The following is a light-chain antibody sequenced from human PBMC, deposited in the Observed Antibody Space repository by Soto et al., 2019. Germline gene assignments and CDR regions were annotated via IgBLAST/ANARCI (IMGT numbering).Light chain of an antibody. CDR2: DAS. J-gene: IGKJ1*01. V-gene: IGKV1-5*01. CDR1: RSISSW. CDR3: QHYNSYPWT. Sequence: DIQMTQSPSTLSASVGDRVTITCRASRSISSWLAWYQRKPGKAPKLLIYDASRLESGVPSRFSGSGSGTEFTLTISSLQPDDFSTYYCQHYNSYPWTFGQGTKVEVK.